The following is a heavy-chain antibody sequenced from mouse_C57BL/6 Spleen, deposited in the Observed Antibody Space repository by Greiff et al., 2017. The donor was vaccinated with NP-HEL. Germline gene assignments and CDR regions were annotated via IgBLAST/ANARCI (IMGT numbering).Heavy chain of an antibody. CDR1: GYTFTSYW. Sequence: QVQLKQPGAELVKPGASVKLSCKASGYTFTSYWMQWVKQRPGQGLEWIGEIDPSDSYTNYNQKFKGKATLTVDTSSSTAYMQLSSLTSEDSAVYYCARFYDGYYFDYWGQGTTLTVSS. CDR2: IDPSDSYT. D-gene: IGHD2-3*01. J-gene: IGHJ2*01. V-gene: IGHV1-50*01. CDR3: ARFYDGYYFDY.